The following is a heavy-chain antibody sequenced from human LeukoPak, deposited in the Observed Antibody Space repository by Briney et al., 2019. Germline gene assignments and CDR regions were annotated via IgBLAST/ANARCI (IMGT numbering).Heavy chain of an antibody. CDR2: IYYSGST. J-gene: IGHJ4*02. CDR3: ARDSSSYYGSFDY. D-gene: IGHD6-13*01. Sequence: AETLSLTCTVSGGSISSYYWRWIGQPPGKGVEWIGYIYYSGSTNYHPSLKSRVNISVDTSKNQFSLKVSSVTAADTAVYFCARDSSSYYGSFDYWGRGALVTVSS. CDR1: GGSISSYY. V-gene: IGHV4-59*01.